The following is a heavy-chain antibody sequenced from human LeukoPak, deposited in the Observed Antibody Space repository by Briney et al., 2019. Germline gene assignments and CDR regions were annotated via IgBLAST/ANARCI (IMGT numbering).Heavy chain of an antibody. D-gene: IGHD1-14*01. CDR1: GFTFSSYG. CDR2: ISYDGSHK. Sequence: GGSLRLSCAASGFTFSSYGMHWVRQAPGKGLEWVAVISYDGSHKYSADSVKGRFTISRDNSKNTLYLQMNTLRAEDTAVYYCARDRNSPAKYYFDYWGQGTLVTVSS. J-gene: IGHJ4*02. V-gene: IGHV3-30*03. CDR3: ARDRNSPAKYYFDY.